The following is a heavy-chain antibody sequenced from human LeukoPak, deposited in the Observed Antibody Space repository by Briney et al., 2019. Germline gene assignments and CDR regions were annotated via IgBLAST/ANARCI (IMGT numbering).Heavy chain of an antibody. D-gene: IGHD1-7*01. CDR1: GFTFSSYS. V-gene: IGHV3-21*01. J-gene: IGHJ6*03. CDR2: ISSSSSYI. Sequence: PGGSLRLSCAASGFTFSSYSMNSVRQAPRKGLEWVSSISSSSSYIYYADSVEGRFTISRDNAKNSLYLKMNSLRAEDTAVYYCARGGNYGLYYYYYMDVWGKGTTVTVSS. CDR3: ARGGNYGLYYYYYMDV.